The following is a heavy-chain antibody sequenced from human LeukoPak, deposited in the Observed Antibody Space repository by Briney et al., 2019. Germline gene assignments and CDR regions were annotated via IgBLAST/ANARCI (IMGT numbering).Heavy chain of an antibody. CDR3: ARRTSSGWYLFDY. Sequence: SETLSLTCTVSGGSISSYYWSWIRQPPGKGLEWSGYIYYSGSTNYNPSLKSRVTISVDTSKNQFSLKLSSVTAADTAVYYCARRTSSGWYLFDYWGQGTLVTVSS. V-gene: IGHV4-59*08. CDR1: GGSISSYY. J-gene: IGHJ4*02. D-gene: IGHD6-19*01. CDR2: IYYSGST.